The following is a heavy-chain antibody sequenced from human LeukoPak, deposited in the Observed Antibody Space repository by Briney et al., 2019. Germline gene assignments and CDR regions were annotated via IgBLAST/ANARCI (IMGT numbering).Heavy chain of an antibody. CDR3: AREQDMVLLAFDY. CDR2: TYYRSKWYN. J-gene: IGHJ4*02. Sequence: SQTLSLTCAISGDSVSSNTAAWNWIRQSPSRGLEWLGRTYYRSKWYNDYAVSVKSRITFSPDTSKNQFSLQLTSVTPEDTAVYYCAREQDMVLLAFDYWGQGTLVTVSS. CDR1: GDSVSSNTAA. D-gene: IGHD4/OR15-4a*01. V-gene: IGHV6-1*01.